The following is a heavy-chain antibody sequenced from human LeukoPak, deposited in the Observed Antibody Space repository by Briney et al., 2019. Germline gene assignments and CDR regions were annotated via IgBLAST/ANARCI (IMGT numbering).Heavy chain of an antibody. CDR3: ATESDQQLAHFDY. CDR1: GFTFSSYA. J-gene: IGHJ4*02. Sequence: TGGSLRLSCAACGFTFSSYAMSWDRQAPGKGLEWVSAISGSGGSTYYADSVKGRFTISRDNSKNTLYLQMNSLRAEDTAVYYCATESDQQLAHFDYWGQGTLVTVSS. CDR2: ISGSGGST. V-gene: IGHV3-23*01. D-gene: IGHD6-13*01.